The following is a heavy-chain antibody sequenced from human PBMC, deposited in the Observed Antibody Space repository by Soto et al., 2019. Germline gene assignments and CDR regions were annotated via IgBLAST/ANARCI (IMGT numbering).Heavy chain of an antibody. J-gene: IGHJ6*03. CDR2: INHSGST. Sequence: PSETLSLTCAVYGGSFSGYYWSWIRQPPGKGLEWIGEINHSGSTNYNPSLKSRVTISVDTSKNQFSLKLSSVAAADTAVYYCARVGSDYYGSGSKSYYYYMDVWGKGTTVTVSS. CDR1: GGSFSGYY. D-gene: IGHD3-10*01. V-gene: IGHV4-34*01. CDR3: ARVGSDYYGSGSKSYYYYMDV.